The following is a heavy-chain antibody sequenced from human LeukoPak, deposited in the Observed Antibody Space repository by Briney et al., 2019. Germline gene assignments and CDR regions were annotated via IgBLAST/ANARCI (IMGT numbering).Heavy chain of an antibody. Sequence: PGGSLRLSCAASGFSFSSYSLNWVRQAPGKGLEWVAFIRYDGSNKYYADSVKGRFTISRDNSKNTLYLQMNSLRAEDAAVYYCAKDKRGYFDYWGQGTLVTVSS. CDR3: AKDKRGYFDY. V-gene: IGHV3-30*02. J-gene: IGHJ4*02. CDR1: GFSFSSYS. D-gene: IGHD3-16*01. CDR2: IRYDGSNK.